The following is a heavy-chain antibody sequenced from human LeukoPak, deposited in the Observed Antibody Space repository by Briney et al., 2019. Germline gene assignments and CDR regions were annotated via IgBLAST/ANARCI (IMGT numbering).Heavy chain of an antibody. CDR2: MNPNSGNT. Sequence: GASVKVSCKASGYIFSSYDINWVRQAPGQGLEWMGWMNPNSGNTGYAQKFQGRVTMTRNTSISTAYMELSSLRSEDTAVYYCARGYSSGWQYYYYYYYMDVWGKGTTVTISS. V-gene: IGHV1-8*01. CDR3: ARGYSSGWQYYYYYYYMDV. J-gene: IGHJ6*03. D-gene: IGHD6-19*01. CDR1: GYIFSSYD.